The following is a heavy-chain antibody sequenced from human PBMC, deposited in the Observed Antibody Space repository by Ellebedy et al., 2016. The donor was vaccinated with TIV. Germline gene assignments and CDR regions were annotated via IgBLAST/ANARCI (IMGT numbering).Heavy chain of an antibody. J-gene: IGHJ6*02. D-gene: IGHD2-15*01. Sequence: GSLRLXXAVYGGSFSGYYWSWIRQPPGKGLEWIGEINHSGSTNYNPSLKSRVTISVDTSKNQFSLKLSSVTAADTAVYYCAKGSLRGYCSGGSCYSRSGYYYYGMDVWGQGTTVTVSS. CDR3: AKGSLRGYCSGGSCYSRSGYYYYGMDV. CDR2: INHSGST. V-gene: IGHV4-34*01. CDR1: GGSFSGYY.